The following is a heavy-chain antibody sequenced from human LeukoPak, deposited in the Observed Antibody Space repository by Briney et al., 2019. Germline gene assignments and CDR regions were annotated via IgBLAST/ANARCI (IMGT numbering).Heavy chain of an antibody. CDR2: ITDSGGGT. CDR3: AKVGYSYGPLDY. D-gene: IGHD5-18*01. CDR1: GFTFSSYG. J-gene: IGHJ4*02. Sequence: PGGSLRLSCAASGFTFSSYGMTWVRQAPGKGLERVSGITDSGGGTYYADSVKGRFTISRDNSKNTLYLQMNGLRAEDTAVYYCAKVGYSYGPLDYWGQGTLVTVSS. V-gene: IGHV3-23*01.